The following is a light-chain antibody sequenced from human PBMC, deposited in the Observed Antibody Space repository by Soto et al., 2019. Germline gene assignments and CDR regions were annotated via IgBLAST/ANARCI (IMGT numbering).Light chain of an antibody. Sequence: AIRMTQSPSSFSESTGDRVTITCRATQGISNYLAWYQQKPGKAPKLLIYRASVLESGVPSRFIGGGSGTNFSLTISYLQSEDFATYSCQQYNSFPQTFGQGTKLEIK. V-gene: IGKV1-8*01. CDR2: RAS. CDR1: QGISNY. CDR3: QQYNSFPQT. J-gene: IGKJ2*01.